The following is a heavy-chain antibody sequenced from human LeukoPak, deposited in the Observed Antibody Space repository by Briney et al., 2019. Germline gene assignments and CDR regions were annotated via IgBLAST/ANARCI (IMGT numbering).Heavy chain of an antibody. Sequence: GRSLRLSCAASGFTFSSYAMHWVRQAPGKGLEWVAVISYDGSNKYYADSVKGRFTISRDNSKNTLYLQMNSLRAEDTAVYYCAREGNDIVATIISYNWFDPWGQGTLVTVSS. J-gene: IGHJ5*02. V-gene: IGHV3-30*04. CDR3: AREGNDIVATIISYNWFDP. D-gene: IGHD5-12*01. CDR2: ISYDGSNK. CDR1: GFTFSSYA.